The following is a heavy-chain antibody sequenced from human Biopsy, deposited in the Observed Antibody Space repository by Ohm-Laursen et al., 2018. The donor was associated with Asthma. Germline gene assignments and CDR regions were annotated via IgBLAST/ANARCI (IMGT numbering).Heavy chain of an antibody. Sequence: SLRLSCSAPGFTFRSYAMHWVRQTPGKGLEWVAVGGSYYDGGLKYYADSVNGRFTVSRDDSKNTLYLQMNSLRPDDTAVYYCARDVMEWYLPAFDFWGQGTLVTVSS. CDR3: ARDVMEWYLPAFDF. D-gene: IGHD3-3*01. J-gene: IGHJ4*02. V-gene: IGHV3-30-3*01. CDR2: GGSYYDGGLK. CDR1: GFTFRSYA.